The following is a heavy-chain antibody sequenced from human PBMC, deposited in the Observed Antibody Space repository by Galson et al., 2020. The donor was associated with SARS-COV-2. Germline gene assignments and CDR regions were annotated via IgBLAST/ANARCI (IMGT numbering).Heavy chain of an antibody. CDR3: ARPNSGSYFDYFDY. CDR1: GFTFSSYA. CDR2: ISYDGSNT. V-gene: IGHV3-30*04. D-gene: IGHD1-26*01. Sequence: QLGESLKISCAASGFTFSSYAMHWVRQAPGKGLEWVAVISYDGSNTYYADSVKGRFTISRDNSKNTLYLQMNSLRAEDTAVYYCARPNSGSYFDYFDYWGQGTLVTVSS. J-gene: IGHJ4*02.